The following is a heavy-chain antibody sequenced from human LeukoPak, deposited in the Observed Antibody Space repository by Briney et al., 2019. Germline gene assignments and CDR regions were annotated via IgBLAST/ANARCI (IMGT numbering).Heavy chain of an antibody. CDR3: ARVFIVGAHRLPLNAFDI. CDR1: GGSISSGGYY. Sequence: SETLSLTCIVSGGSISSGGYYWSWIRQPPGKGLGGIGYIYHSGSTYYNPSLKSRVTISVDRSKNQFSLKLSSVTAADTAVYYCARVFIVGAHRLPLNAFDIWGQGTMVTVSS. J-gene: IGHJ3*02. V-gene: IGHV4-30-2*01. D-gene: IGHD1-26*01. CDR2: IYHSGST.